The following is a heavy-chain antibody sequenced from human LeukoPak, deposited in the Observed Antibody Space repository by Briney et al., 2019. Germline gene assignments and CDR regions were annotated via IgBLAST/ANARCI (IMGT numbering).Heavy chain of an antibody. CDR2: MSSSGDYI. CDR1: GFSFSRYC. D-gene: IGHD5-12*01. CDR3: ARSGYQRPV. V-gene: IGHV3-21*01. Sequence: PGGSLRLSCAGSGFSFSRYCMNWVRQAPGKGLEWVSSMSSSGDYIYYRDSVKGRFTISRDNAKNSLYLQMNSLRAEDTAVYYCARSGYQRPVWGQGTLVTVSS. J-gene: IGHJ4*02.